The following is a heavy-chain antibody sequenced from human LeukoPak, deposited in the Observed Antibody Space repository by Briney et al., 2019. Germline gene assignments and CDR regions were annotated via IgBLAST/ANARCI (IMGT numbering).Heavy chain of an antibody. CDR2: IYPGHSDT. J-gene: IGHJ4*02. D-gene: IGHD4-17*01. CDR1: GYSFISYW. CDR3: ARPVGTTVTTFDY. V-gene: IGHV5-51*01. Sequence: PGESLMISCNGSGYSFISYWIGWVRQMPGKALEWMGIIYPGHSDTRYSPSFQGQVTISADKSISPAYLQWSSLKASDTAMYYCARPVGTTVTTFDYWGRGTLVTVSS.